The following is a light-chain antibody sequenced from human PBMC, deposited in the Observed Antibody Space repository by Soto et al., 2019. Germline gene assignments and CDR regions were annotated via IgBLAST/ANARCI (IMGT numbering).Light chain of an antibody. V-gene: IGKV1-39*01. J-gene: IGKJ2*01. CDR2: DAS. CDR1: QSISSY. Sequence: DIQMTQSPSSLSASVGDRVTITCRASQSISSYLNWYQQKPGKAPKLLIYDASSLQSGVPSRFSGGGSGTDFTLTISSLQPEDFATYYCQERYSPPYTFGQGNKLEIK. CDR3: QERYSPPYT.